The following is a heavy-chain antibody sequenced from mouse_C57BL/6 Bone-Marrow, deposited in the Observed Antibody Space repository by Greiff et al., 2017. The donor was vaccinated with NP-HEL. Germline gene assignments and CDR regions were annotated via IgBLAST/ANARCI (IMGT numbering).Heavy chain of an antibody. D-gene: IGHD2-1*01. Sequence: EVKLVESGAELVKPGASVKLSCTASGFNFKDYYMHWVKQRTEQGLEWIGRIDPEDGETKYAPKFQGQATITADPSSNTSYLPLSSLTSENTAVYSCAVYYGNCYWGQGTTLTVSS. CDR1: GFNFKDYY. CDR3: AVYYGNCY. CDR2: IDPEDGET. V-gene: IGHV14-2*01. J-gene: IGHJ2*01.